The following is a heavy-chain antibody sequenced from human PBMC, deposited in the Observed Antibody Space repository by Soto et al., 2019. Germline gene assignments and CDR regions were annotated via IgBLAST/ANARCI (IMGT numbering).Heavy chain of an antibody. Sequence: AASVKVSCKASGGTFSSYAISWVRQAPGQGLEWMGGIIPIFGTANYAQKFQGRVTITADESTSTAYMELSSLRSEDTAVYYCARDSLVGGDSSGFFDYWGQGTLVTVSS. CDR3: ARDSLVGGDSSGFFDY. CDR1: GGTFSSYA. V-gene: IGHV1-69*13. D-gene: IGHD3-22*01. CDR2: IIPIFGTA. J-gene: IGHJ4*02.